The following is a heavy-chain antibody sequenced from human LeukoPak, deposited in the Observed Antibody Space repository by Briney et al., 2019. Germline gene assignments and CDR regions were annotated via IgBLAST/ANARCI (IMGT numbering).Heavy chain of an antibody. CDR2: IHGSASYN. D-gene: IGHD5-12*01. CDR3: VRDFGGYDSQRFYYNMDV. Sequence: GGSLRLSCAASGFIFSNYYLNWVRQAPGKGLEWVSCIHGSASYNYYADSVKGRFTVSRDRAKNSLYLEMSSLRVEDTAVYYCVRDFGGYDSQRFYYNMDVWGKGTTVTVSS. J-gene: IGHJ6*03. V-gene: IGHV3-21*06. CDR1: GFIFSNYY.